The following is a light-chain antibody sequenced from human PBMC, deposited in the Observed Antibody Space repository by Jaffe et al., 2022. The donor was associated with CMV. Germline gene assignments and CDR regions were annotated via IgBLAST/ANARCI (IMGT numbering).Light chain of an antibody. CDR2: DVS. J-gene: IGLJ1*01. CDR3: CSYAGSYWV. Sequence: QSALTQPRSVPGSPGQSVTFSCTGTSNDVGGYNYVSWYQQHPGKAPKLMIYDVSERPSGVPDRFSGSKSDNTASLTISGLQAEDEADYYCCSYAGSYWVFGTGTKVTVL. V-gene: IGLV2-11*01. CDR1: SNDVGGYNY.